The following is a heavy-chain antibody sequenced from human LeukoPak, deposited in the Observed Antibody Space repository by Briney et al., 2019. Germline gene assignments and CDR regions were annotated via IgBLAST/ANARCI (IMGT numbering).Heavy chain of an antibody. D-gene: IGHD3-22*01. CDR2: ISAYNGNT. CDR1: GYTFTSYG. Sequence: ASVKVSCKASGYTFTSYGISWVRQAPGQGLEWMGWISAYNGNTNYAQKLQGRVTMTTDTSTSTAYMELRSLRSDDTAVYYCARPQYYYDSSGLHYWGRGTLVTVSS. CDR3: ARPQYYYDSSGLHY. V-gene: IGHV1-18*01. J-gene: IGHJ4*02.